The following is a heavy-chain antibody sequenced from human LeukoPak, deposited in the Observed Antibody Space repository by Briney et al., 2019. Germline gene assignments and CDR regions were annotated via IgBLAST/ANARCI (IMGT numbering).Heavy chain of an antibody. CDR1: GFTFSSYG. D-gene: IGHD2-8*01. CDR2: IRYDGSNK. CDR3: AKDLGSCTNGVCSGGRKWELPSGAFDI. Sequence: GGSLRLSCAASGFTFSSYGMHWVRQAPGKGLEWVAFIRYDGSNKYYADSVKGRFTISRDNSKNTLYLQMNSLRAEDTAVYYCAKDLGSCTNGVCSGGRKWELPSGAFDIWGQGTMVTVSS. J-gene: IGHJ3*02. V-gene: IGHV3-30*02.